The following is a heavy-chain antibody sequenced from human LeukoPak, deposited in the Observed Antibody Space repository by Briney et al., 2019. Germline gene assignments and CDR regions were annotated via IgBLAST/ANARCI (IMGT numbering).Heavy chain of an antibody. CDR2: ISGSGGST. Sequence: GGSLRLSCAASGFTFSSYAMSWVRQAPGKGLEWVSAISGSGGSTYYADSVKGRLTISRDNSKNTLYLQMNSLRAEDTAVYYCAKLTGTPGGYYYYGMDVWGQGTTVTVSS. D-gene: IGHD1-20*01. V-gene: IGHV3-23*01. J-gene: IGHJ6*02. CDR3: AKLTGTPGGYYYYGMDV. CDR1: GFTFSSYA.